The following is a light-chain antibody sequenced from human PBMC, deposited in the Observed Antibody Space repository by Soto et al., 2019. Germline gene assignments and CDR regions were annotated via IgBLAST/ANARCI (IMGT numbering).Light chain of an antibody. Sequence: DIQMTQSPSSVSASVGDRVTITCRSSEDISTWLAWYQQKPGKAPKLLIYAASSLQSGVPSRFSGSGSGTDFTLTISSLQPEDFATSYCPHADSFPLITFGQGTRLDIK. J-gene: IGKJ5*01. V-gene: IGKV1-12*01. CDR2: AAS. CDR3: PHADSFPLIT. CDR1: EDISTW.